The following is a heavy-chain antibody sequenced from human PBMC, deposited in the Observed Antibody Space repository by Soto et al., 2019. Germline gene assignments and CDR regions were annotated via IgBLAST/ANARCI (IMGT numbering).Heavy chain of an antibody. CDR2: ISTNNGNT. Sequence: ASVKVSCKASGYTFTSFGISWVRQAPGQGLEWMGWISTNNGNTNYAQKLQGRVTMTTDTSTSTAYMELRSLSSDDTAVYYCARDDPMWDNWFDPWGQGTLVTVS. D-gene: IGHD1-26*01. CDR3: ARDDPMWDNWFDP. V-gene: IGHV1-18*04. J-gene: IGHJ5*02. CDR1: GYTFTSFG.